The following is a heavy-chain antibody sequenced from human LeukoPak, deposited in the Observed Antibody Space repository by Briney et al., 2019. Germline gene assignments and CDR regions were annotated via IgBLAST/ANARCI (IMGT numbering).Heavy chain of an antibody. D-gene: IGHD2-2*01. Sequence: PGGSLRLSCAASGFTFSNYGMHWVRQAPGKGLEWVANIRQDGSEKYYVDSVKGRFTISRDNAKNSLYLQMNSLRAEDTAVYYCARDDCSSISCYHNWFDPWGQGTLVTVSS. J-gene: IGHJ5*02. CDR3: ARDDCSSISCYHNWFDP. V-gene: IGHV3-7*01. CDR1: GFTFSNYG. CDR2: IRQDGSEK.